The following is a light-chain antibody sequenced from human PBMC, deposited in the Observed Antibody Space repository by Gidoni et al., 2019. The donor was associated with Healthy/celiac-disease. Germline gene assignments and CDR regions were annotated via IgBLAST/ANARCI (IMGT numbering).Light chain of an antibody. CDR3: QQARN. J-gene: IGKJ5*01. Sequence: DIQMTQSPSSLSASVGDRVTITCQASQDISNYLNWYQQKPGKAPKLLIYDASNLETGVPSRFSGSGSGTDFTFTISSLQPEDIATYYCQQARNFGQGTRLEIK. CDR1: QDISNY. V-gene: IGKV1-33*01. CDR2: DAS.